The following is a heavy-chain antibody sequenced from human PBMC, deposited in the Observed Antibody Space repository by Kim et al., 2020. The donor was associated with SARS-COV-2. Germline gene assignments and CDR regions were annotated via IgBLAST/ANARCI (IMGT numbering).Heavy chain of an antibody. Sequence: SETLSLTCAVSGGSISSSNWWSWVRQPPGKGLEWIGEIYHSGSTNYNPSLKSRVTISVDKSKNQFSLKLSSVTAADTAVYYVARDCLLLWFGELLPCSGMDVWGQGTTVTVSS. CDR2: IYHSGST. CDR3: ARDCLLLWFGELLPCSGMDV. J-gene: IGHJ6*02. D-gene: IGHD3-10*01. V-gene: IGHV4-4*02. CDR1: GGSISSSNW.